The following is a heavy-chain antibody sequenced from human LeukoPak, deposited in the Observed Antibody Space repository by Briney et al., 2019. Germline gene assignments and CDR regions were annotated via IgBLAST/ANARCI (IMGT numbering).Heavy chain of an antibody. V-gene: IGHV4-59*08. CDR2: ISYRGVT. Sequence: SETLSLTCAVSGGSISGHYWSWVRQPPGKGLEWIAYISYRGVTNFNPSLKSRVTISVDTSKNQFSLKLSSVTAADTAVYYCFGSILNQLLWTVGDYWGQGTLVTVSS. J-gene: IGHJ4*02. CDR3: FGSILNQLLWTVGDY. D-gene: IGHD2-2*01. CDR1: GGSISGHY.